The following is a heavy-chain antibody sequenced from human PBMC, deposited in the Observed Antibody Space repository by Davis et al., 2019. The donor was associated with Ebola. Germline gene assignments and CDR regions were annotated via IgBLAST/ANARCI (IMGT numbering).Heavy chain of an antibody. CDR2: INPNSGGT. Sequence: ASVKVSCKASGYTFTGYYMHWVRQAPGQGLEWMGWINPNSGGTNYAQKFQGWVTMTRDTSISTAYMELSRLRSDDTAVYYCARETRLGTMVRGAETKNYYYYGMDVWGQGTTVTVSS. CDR1: GYTFTGYY. J-gene: IGHJ6*02. V-gene: IGHV1-2*04. CDR3: ARETRLGTMVRGAETKNYYYYGMDV. D-gene: IGHD3-10*01.